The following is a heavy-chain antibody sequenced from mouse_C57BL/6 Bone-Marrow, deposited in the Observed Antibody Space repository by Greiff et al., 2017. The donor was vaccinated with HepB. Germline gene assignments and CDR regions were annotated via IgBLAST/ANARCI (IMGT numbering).Heavy chain of an antibody. D-gene: IGHD2-5*01. CDR1: GYTFTSYW. CDR3: ARPYYSTFYAMDY. Sequence: VQLQQPGAELVRPGTSVKLSCKASGYTFTSYWMHWVKQRPGQGLEWIGVIDPSDSYTNYNQKFKGKATLTVDTSSSTAYMQLSSLTSEDSAVYHCARPYYSTFYAMDYWGQGTSVTVSS. V-gene: IGHV1-59*01. CDR2: IDPSDSYT. J-gene: IGHJ4*01.